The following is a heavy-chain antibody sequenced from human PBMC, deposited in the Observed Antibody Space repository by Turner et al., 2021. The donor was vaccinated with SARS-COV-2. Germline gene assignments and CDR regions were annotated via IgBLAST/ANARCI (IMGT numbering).Heavy chain of an antibody. J-gene: IGHJ6*02. D-gene: IGHD6-13*01. CDR3: ATSTVAGTELNYYGMDV. Sequence: QLQLQESCPGLVKPSETLSLTCTVSGGSISSSSYYWGWIRQPPGKGLEWIGSIYYSGSTYYNPSLKSRVTISVDTSKNQFSLKLSSVTAADTAVYYCATSTVAGTELNYYGMDVWGQGTTVTVSS. CDR2: IYYSGST. V-gene: IGHV4-39*01. CDR1: GGSISSSSYY.